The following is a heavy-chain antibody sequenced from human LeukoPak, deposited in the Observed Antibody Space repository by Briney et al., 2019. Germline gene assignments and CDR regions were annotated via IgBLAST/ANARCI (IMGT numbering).Heavy chain of an antibody. CDR3: ASSHYYDSSGYST. V-gene: IGHV4-34*01. Sequence: LSLTCAVYGGSFSGYYWSWIRQPPGKGLEWIGEINHSGSTNYNPSLKSRVTISVDTSKNQFSLKLSSVTAADTAVYYCASSHYYDSSGYSTWGQGTLVTVSS. CDR1: GGSFSGYY. J-gene: IGHJ5*02. D-gene: IGHD3-22*01. CDR2: INHSGST.